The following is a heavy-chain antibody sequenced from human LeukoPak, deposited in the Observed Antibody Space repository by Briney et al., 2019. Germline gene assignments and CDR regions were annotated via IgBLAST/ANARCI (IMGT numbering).Heavy chain of an antibody. V-gene: IGHV5-51*01. CDR1: GYSFTSYW. Sequence: GESLKISCKGSGYSFTSYWIGWVRQMPGKGLEWMGIIWPSDSDTRYSPSFQGQVTISADKSISTAYLQWSSLKASDTAIYFCARRISGYYIDYWGQGTLVTVSS. D-gene: IGHD1-26*01. J-gene: IGHJ4*02. CDR3: ARRISGYYIDY. CDR2: IWPSDSDT.